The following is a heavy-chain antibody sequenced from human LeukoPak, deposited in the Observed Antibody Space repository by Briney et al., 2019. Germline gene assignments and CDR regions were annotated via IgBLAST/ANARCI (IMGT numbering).Heavy chain of an antibody. CDR1: GYSISSGYY. D-gene: IGHD3-22*01. Sequence: SETLSLTCAVSGYSISSGYYWSWIRQPPGKGLEWIGEINHSGSTNYNPSLKSRVTISVDTSKNQFSLKLSSVTAADTAVYYCARGKYYYDSSGYLSYWGQGTLVTVSS. CDR3: ARGKYYYDSSGYLSY. J-gene: IGHJ4*02. V-gene: IGHV4-34*01. CDR2: INHSGST.